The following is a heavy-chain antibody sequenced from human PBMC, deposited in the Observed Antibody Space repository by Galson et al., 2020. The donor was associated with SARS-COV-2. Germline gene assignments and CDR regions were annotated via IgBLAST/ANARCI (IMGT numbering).Heavy chain of an antibody. J-gene: IGHJ6*03. CDR1: GFNFGRYT. D-gene: IGHD2-21*01. Sequence: KIGESLKISCSASGFNFGRYTMEWVRQAPGKGLEWVSSISGTSTYIYDADSVKGRFTVSRDNARNALYLQMNDLRVEDTAVYYCARAYSKIGGYYYYYMDVWGKGTTVTVSS. V-gene: IGHV3-21*01. CDR2: ISGTSTYI. CDR3: ARAYSKIGGYYYYYMDV.